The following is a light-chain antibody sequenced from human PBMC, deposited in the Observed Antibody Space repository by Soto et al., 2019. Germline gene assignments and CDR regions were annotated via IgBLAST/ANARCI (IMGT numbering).Light chain of an antibody. Sequence: QSALTQPASVSGSPGQSITISCTGTNSDVGGYDRVSWYQHHPGKAPKLLIFEVYNRPSGISDRFSGSKSGDTASLTISGLQAEDEADYYCSLYTSSSTYVFGTGTKLTVL. CDR3: SLYTSSSTYV. CDR1: NSDVGGYDR. V-gene: IGLV2-14*01. CDR2: EVY. J-gene: IGLJ1*01.